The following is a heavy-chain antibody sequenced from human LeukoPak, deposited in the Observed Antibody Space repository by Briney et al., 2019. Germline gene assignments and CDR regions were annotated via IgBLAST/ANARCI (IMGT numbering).Heavy chain of an antibody. CDR1: GGSFSGYY. V-gene: IGHV4-34*01. Sequence: SETLSLTCAVYGGSFSGYYWSWIRQPPGKGLEWIGEINHSGSTNYNPSLKSRVTISVDTSKNQFSLKLSSVTAADTAVYYCARGGVLEWLLRPAHFDYWGQGTLVTVSS. D-gene: IGHD3-3*01. CDR3: ARGGVLEWLLRPAHFDY. J-gene: IGHJ4*02. CDR2: INHSGST.